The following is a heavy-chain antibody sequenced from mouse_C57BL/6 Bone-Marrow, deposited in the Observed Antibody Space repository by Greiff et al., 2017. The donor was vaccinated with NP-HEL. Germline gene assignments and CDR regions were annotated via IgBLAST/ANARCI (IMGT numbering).Heavy chain of an antibody. CDR2: IDPSDSYT. Sequence: QVQLQQPGAELVMPGASVQLSCKASGYTFTSYWMHWVKQRPGQGLEWIGEIDPSDSYTNSNQQFKGKSPLTVDKSSRTAYMQLSSLTSEDSAVYYCARTAQAAYYFDYWGQGTTLTVSS. CDR3: ARTAQAAYYFDY. D-gene: IGHD3-2*02. V-gene: IGHV1-69*01. CDR1: GYTFTSYW. J-gene: IGHJ2*01.